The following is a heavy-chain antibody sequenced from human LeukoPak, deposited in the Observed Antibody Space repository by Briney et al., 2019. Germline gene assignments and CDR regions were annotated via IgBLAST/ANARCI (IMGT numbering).Heavy chain of an antibody. D-gene: IGHD2-2*01. Sequence: SETLSLTCTVSGYSISSGYYWGWIRQPPGKGLEWIGSIYHSGSTYYNPSLKSRVTISVDTSKNQFSLKLSSVTAADTAVYYCAREQGTIVVVPASNWFDPWGQGTLVTVSS. CDR2: IYHSGST. CDR3: AREQGTIVVVPASNWFDP. V-gene: IGHV4-38-2*02. J-gene: IGHJ5*02. CDR1: GYSISSGYY.